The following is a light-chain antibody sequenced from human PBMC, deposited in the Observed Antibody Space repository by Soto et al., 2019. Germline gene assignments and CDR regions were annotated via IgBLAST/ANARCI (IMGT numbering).Light chain of an antibody. CDR2: TAS. Sequence: DIQLTQSPASVSAAVGDRINISCRASQPIKTWLAWYQQKPGKGPKLLIYTASTLETGVPSRFSGSGSWTDFTLTISSLQPEDAASYSCQQAASFPFTFGPGAKV. V-gene: IGKV1-12*02. CDR3: QQAASFPFT. CDR1: QPIKTW. J-gene: IGKJ3*01.